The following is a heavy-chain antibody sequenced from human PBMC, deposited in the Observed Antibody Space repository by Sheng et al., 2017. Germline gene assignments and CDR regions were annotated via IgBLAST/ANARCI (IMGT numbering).Heavy chain of an antibody. CDR3: ARLGPLGD. CDR2: ISSRDNTI. CDR1: GFRFNDYY. D-gene: IGHD1-26*01. Sequence: ESGGGLVKPGGSLRLSCAASGFRFNDYYMNWIRQAPGKGLEWISYISSRDNTIHYADSVEGRFTISRDNARNSLFLQMNSLRAEDTAVYYCARLGPLGDWGQGTLVTVSS. V-gene: IGHV3-11*04. J-gene: IGHJ4*02.